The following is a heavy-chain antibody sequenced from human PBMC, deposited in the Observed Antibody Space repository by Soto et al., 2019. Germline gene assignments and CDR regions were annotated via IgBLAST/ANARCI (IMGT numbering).Heavy chain of an antibody. CDR1: RFSFSAYA. CDR3: AKILLPRPLIADDAFDI. D-gene: IGHD3-22*01. Sequence: EVQLLESGGGLVQPGGSLRLSCAASRFSFSAYAMTWVRQAPGKGLEWVSGISGSGATTYYAVSVEGRFRISRDNAQNTLYLQMRSVRAEDAAVYYCAKILLPRPLIADDAFDIWGQGTVVAVCS. CDR2: ISGSGATT. J-gene: IGHJ3*02. V-gene: IGHV3-23*01.